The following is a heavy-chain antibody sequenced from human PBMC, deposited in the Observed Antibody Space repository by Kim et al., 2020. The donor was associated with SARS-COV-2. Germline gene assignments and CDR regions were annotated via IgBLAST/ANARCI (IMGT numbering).Heavy chain of an antibody. CDR3: AKNPSYGRSPWYFDL. CDR1: GFTFGSYA. V-gene: IGHV3-23*01. Sequence: GGSLRLSCAASGFTFGSYAMTWVRQAPGKGLEWVSTVGGGGGNIFYADSVKGRFTISRDNSRNTLYLQMNKLRSYDSATYYCAKNPSYGRSPWYFDLWG. D-gene: IGHD3-10*01. CDR2: VGGGGGNI. J-gene: IGHJ2*01.